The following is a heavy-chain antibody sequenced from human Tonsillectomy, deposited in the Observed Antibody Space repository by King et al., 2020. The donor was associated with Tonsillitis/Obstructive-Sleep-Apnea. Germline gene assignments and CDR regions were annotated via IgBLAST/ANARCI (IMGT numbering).Heavy chain of an antibody. Sequence: VQLVESGGGLVQPGGSLRLSCAASGFTFSRYWMIWVRQAPGEGLEWVANINQDEKKKYYMDSVKVRFTILRDNAKSSLYRQKDTPGGEDTAVYYCVRDAAPSGGGRYYDAFGLWGQGTVVTVSS. CDR1: GFTFSRYW. D-gene: IGHD3-10*01. J-gene: IGHJ3*01. CDR2: INQDEKKK. CDR3: VRDAAPSGGGRYYDAFGL. V-gene: IGHV3-7*04.